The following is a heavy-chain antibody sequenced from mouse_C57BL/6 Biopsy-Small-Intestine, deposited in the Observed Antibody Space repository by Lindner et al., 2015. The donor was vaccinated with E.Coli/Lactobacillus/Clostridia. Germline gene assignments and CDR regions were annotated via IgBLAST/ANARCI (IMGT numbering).Heavy chain of an antibody. J-gene: IGHJ4*01. Sequence: VQLQESGAELVKPGASVKLSCKATGYTFTGYWVEWVKQRPGHGLEWVGEILPGSAIINYNEKFKDKATFTADTSSNTAYMQLSSLTTEDSAIYYCAKWYDGGMDYWGQGTSVTVSS. V-gene: IGHV1-9*01. CDR2: ILPGSAII. CDR1: GYTFTGYW. CDR3: AKWYDGGMDY. D-gene: IGHD2-14*01.